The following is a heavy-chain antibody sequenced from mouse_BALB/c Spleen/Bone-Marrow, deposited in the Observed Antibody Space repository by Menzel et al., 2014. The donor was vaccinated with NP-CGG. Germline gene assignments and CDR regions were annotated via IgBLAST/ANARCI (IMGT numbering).Heavy chain of an antibody. J-gene: IGHJ2*01. CDR1: GYAFSSSW. CDR3: VRGGNYRFDY. V-gene: IGHV1-82*01. D-gene: IGHD2-1*01. CDR2: TYPGDGDI. Sequence: VQLQQSGPELVKPGASVKISCKASGYAFSSSWMNWVKQRPGQGLEWIGRTYPGDGDINYNGNFKGKATLTADKSSSTAYMQLSGLTSVDSAVYFCVRGGNYRFDYWGQGTTLTVSS.